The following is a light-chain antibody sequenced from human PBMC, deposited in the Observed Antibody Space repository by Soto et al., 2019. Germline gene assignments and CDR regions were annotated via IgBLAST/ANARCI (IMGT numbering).Light chain of an antibody. CDR2: EVS. V-gene: IGLV2-8*01. CDR3: SSYAGSNNYV. J-gene: IGLJ1*01. Sequence: QSVLTQPPSASGSPGQSVTISCTGTSSGVGGYDFVSWYQQHPGKAPKLMIHEVSKRPSGVPDRFSGSKSGNTASLTVSGLQAEDEADYYCSSYAGSNNYVFGTG. CDR1: SSGVGGYDF.